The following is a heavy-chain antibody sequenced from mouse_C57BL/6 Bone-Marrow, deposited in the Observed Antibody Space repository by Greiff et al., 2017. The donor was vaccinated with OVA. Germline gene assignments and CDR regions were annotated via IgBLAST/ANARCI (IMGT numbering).Heavy chain of an antibody. J-gene: IGHJ3*01. CDR3: TTFPNWDEDAY. CDR2: IDPENGDT. CDR1: GFNIKDDY. Sequence: DVQLQESGAELVRPGASVKLSCTASGFNIKDDYMHWVKQRPEQGLEWIGWIDPENGDTEYASKFQGKATITADTSSNTAYLQLSSLTSEDTAVYYCTTFPNWDEDAYWGQGTLVTVSA. D-gene: IGHD4-1*01. V-gene: IGHV14-4*01.